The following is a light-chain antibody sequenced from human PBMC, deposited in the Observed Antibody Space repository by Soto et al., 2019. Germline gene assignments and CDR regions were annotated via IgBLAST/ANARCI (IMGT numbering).Light chain of an antibody. V-gene: IGKV3-20*01. CDR1: QSSSSNH. CDR2: SAS. J-gene: IGKJ1*01. Sequence: EIVVTQSPGTLSLSPGERATLCCRASQSSSSNHLAWYQQKPGQAPRLLIYSASGRATGIPDRFSGSGSGTDFTLTIIRLEPEDFAVYYCQHYGSSPGTFGQGTKVEVK. CDR3: QHYGSSPGT.